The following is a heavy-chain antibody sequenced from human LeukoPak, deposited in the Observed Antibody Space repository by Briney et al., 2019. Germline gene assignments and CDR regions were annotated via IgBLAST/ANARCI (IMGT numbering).Heavy chain of an antibody. J-gene: IGHJ4*02. CDR3: EGGTY. CDR2: ISTSGSHT. CDR1: GFTFITYV. Sequence: GGSLRLSCAASGFTFITYVVNWVRQAPGKGLEWVSSISTSGSHTYYADSVKGRFTISRDNAKGSLYLQMNSLRAEDTAVYYCEGGTYWGQGTLVTVSS. V-gene: IGHV3-21*01. D-gene: IGHD3-16*01.